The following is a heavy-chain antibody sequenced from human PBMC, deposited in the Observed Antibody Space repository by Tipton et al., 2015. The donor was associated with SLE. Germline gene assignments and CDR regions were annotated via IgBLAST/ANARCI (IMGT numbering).Heavy chain of an antibody. J-gene: IGHJ4*02. CDR1: GFTFSSYE. CDR3: ARDRLYTTSWLRFDY. CDR2: ISSSGSMI. Sequence: SLRLSCAASGFTFSSYEMNWVRQAPEKGLEWVSYISSSGSMIYYADSVKGRFTVSRDNAKNSLYLQMDSLRAEDTAVYYCARDRLYTTSWLRFDYWGQGALVTVSS. V-gene: IGHV3-48*03. D-gene: IGHD5-18*01.